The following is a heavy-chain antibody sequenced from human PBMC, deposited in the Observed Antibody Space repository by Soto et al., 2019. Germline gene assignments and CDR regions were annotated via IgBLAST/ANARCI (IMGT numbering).Heavy chain of an antibody. V-gene: IGHV3-23*01. J-gene: IGHJ3*02. Sequence: SCAATGFIFNNYAMTWVRQAPGKGLEWVSAISHTGAVTYYADSVKGRFTISRDNSKNTLYLQMNSLRVEDTAVYFCTRARRLSLEAVLPDAFEIWGQGTMVTVSS. CDR1: GFIFNNYA. CDR3: TRARRLSLEAVLPDAFEI. CDR2: ISHTGAVT. D-gene: IGHD6-19*01.